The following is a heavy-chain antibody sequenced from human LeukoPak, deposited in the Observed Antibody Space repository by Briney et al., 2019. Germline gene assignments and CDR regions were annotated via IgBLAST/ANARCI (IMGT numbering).Heavy chain of an antibody. CDR3: AKRVYYDSSGSNY. V-gene: IGHV3-30*04. CDR2: ISYDGSKK. Sequence: GGSLRLSCAASGFTFSSYAMHWVRQAPGEGLEWVAVISYDGSKKNYPDSVKGRFTISRDNSKNTLYLQMNSLRAEDTAVYYCAKRVYYDSSGSNYWGQGTLVTVSS. D-gene: IGHD3-22*01. J-gene: IGHJ4*02. CDR1: GFTFSSYA.